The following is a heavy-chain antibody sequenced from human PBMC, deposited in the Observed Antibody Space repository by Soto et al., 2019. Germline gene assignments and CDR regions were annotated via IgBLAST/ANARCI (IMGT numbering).Heavy chain of an antibody. J-gene: IGHJ5*02. Sequence: QVQLVQSGAEVRKPGASVKVSCKASGYTFNNSFMHWVRQAPAQGLEWMGVITPSSGSTTYAQRFQGRLTMTRDTSTSTVYMELRSLRSEDTAVYFCARDLVPIWNYVGLAPGAQHWFDPWGQGTLVTVSS. V-gene: IGHV1-46*02. CDR1: GYTFNNSF. D-gene: IGHD1-7*01. CDR3: ARDLVPIWNYVGLAPGAQHWFDP. CDR2: ITPSSGST.